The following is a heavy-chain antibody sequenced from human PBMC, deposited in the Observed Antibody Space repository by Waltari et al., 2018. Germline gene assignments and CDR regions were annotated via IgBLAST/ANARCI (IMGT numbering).Heavy chain of an antibody. CDR2: INHSGST. CDR1: GGSFSGYY. J-gene: IGHJ3*02. Sequence: QVQLQQWGAGLLKPSETLSLTCAVYGGSFSGYYWSWIRQPPGKGLEWIGEINHSGSTNYTPSLKRRITISVDTSKSQFPLKLSSVTAADTAVYYCARDRGLRRLSTFEIWGQGTMVTVSS. V-gene: IGHV4-34*01. CDR3: ARDRGLRRLSTFEI. D-gene: IGHD3-16*02.